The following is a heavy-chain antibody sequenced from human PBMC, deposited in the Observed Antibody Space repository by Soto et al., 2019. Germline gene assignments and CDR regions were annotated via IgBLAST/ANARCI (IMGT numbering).Heavy chain of an antibody. CDR2: FDPEDGEI. Sequence: GASVKVSCKVSGYTLTELSMHWVRPAPGKGLEWMGGFDPEDGEIIYAQKFQGRVTMTADTSTDTAYMELSSLRSEDTTVYHSATVAPPAKDHPRYCYYYRYSRRRRTTFTIAS. CDR3: ATVAPPAKDHPRYCYYYRYS. CDR1: GYTLTELS. V-gene: IGHV1-24*01. J-gene: IGHJ6*03.